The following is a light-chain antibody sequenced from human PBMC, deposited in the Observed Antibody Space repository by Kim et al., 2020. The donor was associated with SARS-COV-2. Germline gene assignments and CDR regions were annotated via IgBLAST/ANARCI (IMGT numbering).Light chain of an antibody. V-gene: IGLV2-14*03. Sequence: SITISCTGTSSDVGGYNYVSWYQQHPGKAPKLMISDVSNRPSGVSNRFSGSKSGNTASLTISGLQAEDEADYYCSSYTSSSTLDVVFGGGTQLTVL. CDR1: SSDVGGYNY. J-gene: IGLJ2*01. CDR2: DVS. CDR3: SSYTSSSTLDVV.